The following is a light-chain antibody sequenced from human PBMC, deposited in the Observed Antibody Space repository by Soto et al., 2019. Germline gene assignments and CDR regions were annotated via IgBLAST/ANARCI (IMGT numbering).Light chain of an antibody. Sequence: EMVLTQSPGTLSLSPGERATLYCRASQSVSSSYLAWYQQKPGQAPRLLIYGASSRATGIPDRFSGSGSGTDFTLTISRLEPEDFAVYYCQQYGSSPPYTFGQGTKLEIK. CDR2: GAS. V-gene: IGKV3-20*01. J-gene: IGKJ2*01. CDR3: QQYGSSPPYT. CDR1: QSVSSSY.